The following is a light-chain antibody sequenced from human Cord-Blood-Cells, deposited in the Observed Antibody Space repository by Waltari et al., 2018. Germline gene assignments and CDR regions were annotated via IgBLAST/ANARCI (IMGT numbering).Light chain of an antibody. Sequence: DIQMTKSPSSLSASVVDRVTITCRASQSISSYLNWYQQKPGKAPKLLNYAASSLQSGVPSRFSGSGSGTDFTLTISSLQPEDFATYYCQQSYSTPFTFGPGTKVDIK. CDR2: AAS. V-gene: IGKV1-39*01. CDR1: QSISSY. J-gene: IGKJ3*01. CDR3: QQSYSTPFT.